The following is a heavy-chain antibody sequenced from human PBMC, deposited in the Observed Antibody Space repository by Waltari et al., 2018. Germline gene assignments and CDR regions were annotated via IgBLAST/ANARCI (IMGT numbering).Heavy chain of an antibody. J-gene: IGHJ3*02. Sequence: EVQLVETGGGLIQPGGSLRLSCAASGFTVSSNYMSWVRQAPGKGLEWVSVIYSGGSTYYADSVKGRFTISRDNAKNSLYLQMNSLRAEDTAVYYCARGSELGAIDTFDIWGQGTMVTVSS. V-gene: IGHV3-53*02. CDR3: ARGSELGAIDTFDI. CDR1: GFTVSSNY. CDR2: IYSGGST. D-gene: IGHD1-26*01.